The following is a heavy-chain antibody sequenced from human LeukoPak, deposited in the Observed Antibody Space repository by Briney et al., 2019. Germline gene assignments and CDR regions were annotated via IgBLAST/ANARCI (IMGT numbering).Heavy chain of an antibody. CDR3: ARATVAGPNFDY. CDR1: GFTFDDYG. Sequence: GGSLRLSCAASGFTFDDYGMSWVRQAPGKGLEWVSGINWNGGSTGYADSVKGRFTISRDNAKNSLYLQMNSLRAEDTAWYYCARATVAGPNFDYWGQGTLVTVSS. CDR2: INWNGGST. D-gene: IGHD6-19*01. J-gene: IGHJ4*02. V-gene: IGHV3-20*04.